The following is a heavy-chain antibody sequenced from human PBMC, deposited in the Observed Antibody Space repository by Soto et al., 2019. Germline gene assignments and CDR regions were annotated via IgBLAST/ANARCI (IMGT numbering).Heavy chain of an antibody. CDR3: ARGLIVWFGELSRRGGYYSYMDV. Sequence: QVQLQQWGAGLLKPSETLSLTCAVYGGSFSGYQWTWIRQTPGKGLEWIGEINDTGNINYNPSLKSRVTISIDTPTKQNSLKLSCVTVADTAVYYCARGLIVWFGELSRRGGYYSYMDVWGKGTSVIGSS. J-gene: IGHJ6*03. CDR1: GGSFSGYQ. D-gene: IGHD3-10*01. CDR2: INDTGNI. V-gene: IGHV4-34*01.